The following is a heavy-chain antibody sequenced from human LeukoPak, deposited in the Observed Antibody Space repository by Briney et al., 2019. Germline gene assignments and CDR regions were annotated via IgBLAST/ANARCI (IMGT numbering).Heavy chain of an antibody. CDR1: GGSISSSSYY. CDR2: IYYSGST. J-gene: IGHJ6*03. Sequence: PSETLSLTCTVSGGSISSSSYYWGWIRQPPGKGLEWIGSIYYSGSTYYNPSLKIRVTISVDTSKNQFYLKLSSVTAADTAVYYCAWSGYSTYYYYYYMDVWGKGTTVTVSS. D-gene: IGHD3-3*01. CDR3: AWSGYSTYYYYYYMDV. V-gene: IGHV4-39*07.